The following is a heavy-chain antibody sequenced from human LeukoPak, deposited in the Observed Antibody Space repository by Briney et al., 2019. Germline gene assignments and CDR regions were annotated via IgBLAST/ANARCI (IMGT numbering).Heavy chain of an antibody. Sequence: GGSLRLSCAASGFTFSSYEMNWVRQAPGKGLEWVSYISSSGSTIYYADSVKGRFTISRDNAKNSLYLQMNSLKAEDTAVYYCASSYWYFDLSGRGNPVTAS. CDR3: ASSYWYFDL. V-gene: IGHV3-48*03. CDR1: GFTFSSYE. CDR2: ISSSGSTI. J-gene: IGHJ2*01.